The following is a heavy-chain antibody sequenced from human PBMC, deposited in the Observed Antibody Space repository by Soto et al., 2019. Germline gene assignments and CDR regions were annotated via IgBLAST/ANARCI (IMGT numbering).Heavy chain of an antibody. CDR2: IDPSDSYT. CDR1: GNSFTGYW. D-gene: IGHD3-10*01. J-gene: IGHJ6*02. Sequence: GESLKISCKGSGNSFTGYWGSWVRQLPGKGLEWMGKIDPSDSYTNYSPSFQGHVSISVDKSTSTAYLQWDSLQASDTAMYFCARHSSRSEIYYYGMDVWGQGTTVTVSS. CDR3: ARHSSRSEIYYYGMDV. V-gene: IGHV5-10-1*01.